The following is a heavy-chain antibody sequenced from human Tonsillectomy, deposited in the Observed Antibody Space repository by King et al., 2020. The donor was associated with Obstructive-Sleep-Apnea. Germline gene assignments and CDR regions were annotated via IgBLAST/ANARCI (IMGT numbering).Heavy chain of an antibody. CDR2: IKSDGSST. Sequence: EVQLVESGGGLVQPGGSLRLSYAASGFTFSSYWMNWVRQAPGKGLVWVSSIKSDGSSTKYADFAQGRFTISRDNAKNTLYLHMNNVRGEDTAMYHCASLQRIQPWLEGAFDMWGQGTKVIVSS. CDR1: GFTFSSYW. V-gene: IGHV3-74*03. D-gene: IGHD5-18*01. J-gene: IGHJ3*02. CDR3: ASLQRIQPWLEGAFDM.